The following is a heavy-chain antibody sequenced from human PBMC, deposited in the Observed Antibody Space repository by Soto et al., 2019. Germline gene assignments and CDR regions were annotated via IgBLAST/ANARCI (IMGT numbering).Heavy chain of an antibody. Sequence: EVPLVESGGGVVRPGGSLRLSCAASGFTFDDYVMSWVRQAPGKGLEWVSGINWNGGSTGYADSVKGRFTISRDNAKISMYLQMNSLTAEDTALYYCARVVGPYGTHSWYFDLWGRGTLVTVSS. CDR3: ARVVGPYGTHSWYFDL. D-gene: IGHD1-26*01. V-gene: IGHV3-20*04. CDR1: GFTFDDYV. J-gene: IGHJ2*01. CDR2: INWNGGST.